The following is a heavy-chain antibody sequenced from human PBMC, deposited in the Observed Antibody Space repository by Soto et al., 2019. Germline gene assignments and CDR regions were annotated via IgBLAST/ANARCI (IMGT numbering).Heavy chain of an antibody. CDR2: VNAGNGNT. D-gene: IGHD3-22*01. CDR1: GYTFTSYA. CDR3: ASTNYNPSLKSRVTISVDTSKNQFSLKLSSVTAADTAVYYCARSPTSDPLYGSGSSQPLDYYYYMDV. V-gene: IGHV1-3*01. J-gene: IGHJ6*03. Sequence: ASVKVSCKASGYTFTSYAMHWVRQAPGQRLEWMGWVNAGNGNTKYSQKFQGRVTITRDTSASTAYMELSSLRSEDTAVYYCASTNYNPSLKSRVTISVDTSKNQFSLKLSSVTAADTAVYYCARSPTSDPLYGSGSSQPLDYYYYMDVWGKGTTVTVSS.